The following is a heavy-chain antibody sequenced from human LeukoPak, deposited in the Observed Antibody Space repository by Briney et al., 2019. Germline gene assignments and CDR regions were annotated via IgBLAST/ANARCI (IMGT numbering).Heavy chain of an antibody. Sequence: ASVKVSCKASGGTFSSYAISWVRQAPGQGLEWMGRIIPIFGTANYAQKFQGRVTITTDESTSTACMELSSLRSEDTAVYYCARGGPVGAYFDYWGQGTLVTVSS. CDR1: GGTFSSYA. D-gene: IGHD1-26*01. V-gene: IGHV1-69*05. CDR2: IIPIFGTA. J-gene: IGHJ4*02. CDR3: ARGGPVGAYFDY.